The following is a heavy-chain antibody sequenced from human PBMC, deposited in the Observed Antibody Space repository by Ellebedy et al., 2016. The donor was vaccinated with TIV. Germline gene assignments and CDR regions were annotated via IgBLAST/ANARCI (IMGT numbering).Heavy chain of an antibody. V-gene: IGHV4-39*01. J-gene: IGHJ2*01. CDR2: IYNSGST. CDR1: GGSISSSTYY. Sequence: SETLSLTCTVSGGSISSSTYYWGWIRQPPGKGLEWIGTIYNSGSTYYNPSLKRRVTISVDTSKNQFSLKLSSVTAADTAVYYCARNLVIFTFEKWYFDLWGRGTLVTVSS. D-gene: IGHD3-16*01. CDR3: ARNLVIFTFEKWYFDL.